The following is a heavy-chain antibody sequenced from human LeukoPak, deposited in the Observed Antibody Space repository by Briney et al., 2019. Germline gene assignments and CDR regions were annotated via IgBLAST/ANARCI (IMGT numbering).Heavy chain of an antibody. CDR2: IIPLFGTA. J-gene: IGHJ4*02. D-gene: IGHD3-16*02. V-gene: IGHV1-69*06. Sequence: SVKVSCKASGDSFSNFAFSWVRQAPRQGLEWMGGIIPLFGTANYAQKFQGRVTITADKSTSTAYMELSSLRSEDTAVYYCARASLLPGPQPFDYWGQGTMVTVSS. CDR3: ARASLLPGPQPFDY. CDR1: GDSFSNFA.